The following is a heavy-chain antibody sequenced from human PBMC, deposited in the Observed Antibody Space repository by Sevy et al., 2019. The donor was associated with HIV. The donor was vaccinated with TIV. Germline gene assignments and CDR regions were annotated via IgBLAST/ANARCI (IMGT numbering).Heavy chain of an antibody. J-gene: IGHJ6*02. CDR1: GFTLSSYS. CDR3: ARESNRGSGWYYYYYGMDV. V-gene: IGHV3-48*02. CDR2: ISSSSSAI. Sequence: GGSLRLSCPASGFTLSSYSMNWVRQAPGKGLEWVSYISSSSSAIYYANSVKGRFTISRDNAKNSLYLQMNSLRDEDTAVYYCARESNRGSGWYYYYYGMDVWGQGTTVTVSS. D-gene: IGHD6-25*01.